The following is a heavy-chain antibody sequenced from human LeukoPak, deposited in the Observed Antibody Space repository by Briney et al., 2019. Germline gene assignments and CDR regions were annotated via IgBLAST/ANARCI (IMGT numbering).Heavy chain of an antibody. CDR1: GYSFTSQY. J-gene: IGHJ5*02. D-gene: IGHD6-25*01. V-gene: IGHV1-46*01. CDR2: INPSGGST. Sequence: ASLKVSCKASGYSFTSQYMHWVRQAPGQGLEWMGIINPSGGSTSYAQKFQGRITITRDTSTSTVYIELTSLKSEDTAVYYCARDQGPAAGTSYNWFDPWGQGTLVTVSS. CDR3: ARDQGPAAGTSYNWFDP.